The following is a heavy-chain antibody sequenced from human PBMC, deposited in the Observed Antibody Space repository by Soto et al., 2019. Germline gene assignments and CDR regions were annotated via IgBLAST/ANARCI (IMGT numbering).Heavy chain of an antibody. D-gene: IGHD1-26*01. Sequence: QVQLVESGGGVVQPGRSLRLSCAASGFNFSSYGMHWVRQAPGKGLEWVAVIWSDGSDKYYADSVKGRFTVSRDNSKNTLYLQVNSLRVEDTTVYYCARRGSGTYSIDYWGQGTLVTVSS. J-gene: IGHJ4*02. V-gene: IGHV3-33*01. CDR2: IWSDGSDK. CDR3: ARRGSGTYSIDY. CDR1: GFNFSSYG.